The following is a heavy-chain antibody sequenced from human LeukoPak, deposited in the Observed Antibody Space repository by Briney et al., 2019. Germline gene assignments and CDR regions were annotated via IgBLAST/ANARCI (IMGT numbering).Heavy chain of an antibody. CDR1: GGTFSSYA. CDR3: ARRPETKTNDFWSGYYPAEFDY. CDR2: IIPILGIA. V-gene: IGHV1-69*04. Sequence: ASVKVSCKASGGTFSSYAISWVRQAPGQGLEWMGRIIPILGIANYAQKFQGRVTITADKSTSTAYMELSSLRSEDTAVYYCARRPETKTNDFWSGYYPAEFDYWGQGTLVTVSS. D-gene: IGHD3-3*01. J-gene: IGHJ4*02.